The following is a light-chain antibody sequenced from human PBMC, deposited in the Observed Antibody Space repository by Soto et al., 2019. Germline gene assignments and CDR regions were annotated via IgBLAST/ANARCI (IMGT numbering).Light chain of an antibody. V-gene: IGLV2-23*02. Sequence: QSALTQPASVSGSPGQSITISCTGTSSDVGSHNLVSWYQQHPGHAPKLMIYEVSKRPLGVSTRFSASKSGNPASLTISGLQAEDEADYYCCSYGGSRAVFGGGTQLTVL. J-gene: IGLJ7*01. CDR1: SSDVGSHNL. CDR3: CSYGGSRAV. CDR2: EVS.